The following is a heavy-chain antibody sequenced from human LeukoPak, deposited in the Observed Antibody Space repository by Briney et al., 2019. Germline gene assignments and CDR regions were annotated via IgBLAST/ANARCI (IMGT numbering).Heavy chain of an antibody. Sequence: PGRSLRLSCAASGFTFSSYGMHWVRQAPGKGLEWVAVISYDGSNKYYADSVKGRFTISRDNSKNTLYLQMNSLRAEDTAVYYCAKDGRFGGPFLDYWGQGTLVTVSS. CDR1: GFTFSSYG. D-gene: IGHD3-10*01. J-gene: IGHJ4*02. CDR2: ISYDGSNK. V-gene: IGHV3-30*18. CDR3: AKDGRFGGPFLDY.